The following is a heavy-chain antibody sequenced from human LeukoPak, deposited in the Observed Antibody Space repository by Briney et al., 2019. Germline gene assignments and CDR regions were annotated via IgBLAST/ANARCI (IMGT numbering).Heavy chain of an antibody. V-gene: IGHV3-23*01. CDR1: GFTFSSYA. Sequence: GGSLRLSCAASGFTFSSYAMSWVRQAPGKGLEWVSAISGSGGSTYYADSVKGRFTISRDNSKNTLYLQMNSLRAEDMAVYYCAKDNDSSGYYDYWGQGTLVTVSS. CDR3: AKDNDSSGYYDY. CDR2: ISGSGGST. J-gene: IGHJ4*02. D-gene: IGHD3-22*01.